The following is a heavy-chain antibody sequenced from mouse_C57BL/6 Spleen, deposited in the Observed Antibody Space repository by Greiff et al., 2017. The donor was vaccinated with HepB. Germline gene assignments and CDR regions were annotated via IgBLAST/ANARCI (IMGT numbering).Heavy chain of an antibody. CDR1: GYTFTDYE. D-gene: IGHD1-2*01. V-gene: IGHV1-15*01. CDR3: TRLGVLRLGDY. Sequence: VQLQESGAELVRPGASVTLSCKASGYTFTDYEMHWVKQTPVHVLEWIGAIDPETGGTAYNQKFKGKAILTADKSSSTAYMELRSLTSEDSAVYYCTRLGVLRLGDYWGQGTTLTVSS. J-gene: IGHJ2*01. CDR2: IDPETGGT.